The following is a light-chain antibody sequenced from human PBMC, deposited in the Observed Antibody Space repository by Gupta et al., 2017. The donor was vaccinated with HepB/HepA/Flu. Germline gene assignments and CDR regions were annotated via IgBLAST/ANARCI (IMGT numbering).Light chain of an antibody. CDR2: KVS. V-gene: IGKV2-30*01. Sequence: DDVMTQSPLSLPVTLGQQASISCRSSQSLTYSDGATNLSWFLQRPGQSPRRLIYKVSNRDSGVPDRCSGSGAGTGTDFTLRISMVEAEDVGIYYCMQGKHWPPYTFGQGTKLEIK. CDR3: MQGKHWPPYT. J-gene: IGKJ2*01. CDR1: QSLTYSDGATN.